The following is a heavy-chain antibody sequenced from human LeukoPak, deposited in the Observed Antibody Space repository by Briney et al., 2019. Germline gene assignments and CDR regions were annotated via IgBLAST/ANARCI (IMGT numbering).Heavy chain of an antibody. CDR3: AMGYYYGSGSLDS. D-gene: IGHD3-10*01. CDR1: GGSVSSGSYY. V-gene: IGHV4-61*01. CDR2: FYHSGST. J-gene: IGHJ4*02. Sequence: SETLSLTCTVSGGSVSSGSYYWNWLRQPPRKGLEWIGNFYHSGSTNYNPSLKSRVTISVDTSKNQLSLKLSSVTAADTAVYYCAMGYYYGSGSLDSRGQGTLVTVSS.